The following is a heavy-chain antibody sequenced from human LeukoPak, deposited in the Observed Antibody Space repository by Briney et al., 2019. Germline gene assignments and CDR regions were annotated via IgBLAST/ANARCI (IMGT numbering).Heavy chain of an antibody. D-gene: IGHD6-19*01. J-gene: IGHJ4*02. CDR1: GFTFSNYW. V-gene: IGHV3-7*03. CDR2: IKEDGSEK. CDR3: ATTGEQWLVL. Sequence: PGGSLRLSCAASGFTFSNYWMTWVRQAPGKGLEWVANIKEDGSEKYYVDSVKGRFTISRDNAKNSLYLQMNSLRAEDTAVYYCATTGEQWLVLWGQGTLVTVSS.